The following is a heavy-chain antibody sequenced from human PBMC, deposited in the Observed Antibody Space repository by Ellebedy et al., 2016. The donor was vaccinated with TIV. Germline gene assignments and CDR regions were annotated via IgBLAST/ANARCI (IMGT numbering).Heavy chain of an antibody. J-gene: IGHJ3*02. CDR2: IYPGDSDT. CDR3: ARSNRDYYDSSGYYVAFDI. V-gene: IGHV5-51*01. Sequence: GESLKISXKGSGYSFTSYWIGWVRQMPGKGLEWMGIIYPGDSDTRYSPSFQGQVTISADKSISTAYLQWSSLKASDTAMYYCARSNRDYYDSSGYYVAFDIWGQGTMVTVSS. CDR1: GYSFTSYW. D-gene: IGHD3-22*01.